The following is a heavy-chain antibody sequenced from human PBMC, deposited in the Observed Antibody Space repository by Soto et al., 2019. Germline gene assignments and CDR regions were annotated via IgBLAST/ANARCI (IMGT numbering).Heavy chain of an antibody. CDR1: GGSISSGGYS. D-gene: IGHD3-22*01. Sequence: QLQLQESGSGLVKPSQTLSLTCAVSGGSISSGGYSWSWIRQPPGKGLEWIGYIYHSGSTYYNPSRKSRVNISVDRSKNQFSLKLSSVTAADTAVYYCASSSYYDSSGYYTFDYWGQGTLVTVSS. CDR3: ASSSYYDSSGYYTFDY. J-gene: IGHJ4*02. V-gene: IGHV4-30-2*01. CDR2: IYHSGST.